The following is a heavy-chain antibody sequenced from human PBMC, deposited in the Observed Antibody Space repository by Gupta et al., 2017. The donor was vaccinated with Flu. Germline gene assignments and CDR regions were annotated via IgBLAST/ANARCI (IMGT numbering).Heavy chain of an antibody. CDR1: GFTVSSNY. CDR2: IYSDGST. J-gene: IGHJ4*02. V-gene: IGHV3-53*04. CDR3: ARYVDTEYFDY. Sequence: EVQLVVSGGGLVQPGGSLRLSCAASGFTVSSNYMSWVRQAPGKGLEWVSVIYSDGSTYYADSVKGRFTISRYTSKNTLYLQMNSLRAEDTAVYYCARYVDTEYFDYWGQGTLVTVSS. D-gene: IGHD5-18*01.